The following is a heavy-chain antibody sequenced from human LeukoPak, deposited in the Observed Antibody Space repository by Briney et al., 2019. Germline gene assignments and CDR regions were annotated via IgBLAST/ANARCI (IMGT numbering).Heavy chain of an antibody. J-gene: IGHJ6*03. CDR2: MNPNSGNT. D-gene: IGHD3-10*01. CDR1: GYTFTSYD. CDR3: ARGSVTMVRGVIITNYYYYMDV. V-gene: IGHV1-8*03. Sequence: ASVTVSCKASGYTFTSYDINWVRQAPGQGLEWMGWMNPNSGNTGYAQKFQGRVTITRNTSISTAYMELSSLRSEDTAVYYCARGSVTMVRGVIITNYYYYMDVWGKGTTVTVSS.